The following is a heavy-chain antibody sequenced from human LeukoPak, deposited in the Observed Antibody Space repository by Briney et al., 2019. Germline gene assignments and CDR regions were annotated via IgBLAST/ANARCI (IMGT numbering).Heavy chain of an antibody. CDR1: GFTFSSYG. CDR3: ATTHHRGAAFDY. D-gene: IGHD3-10*01. V-gene: IGHV3-23*01. J-gene: IGHJ4*02. CDR2: ISGSGGST. Sequence: PGGSLRLSCAASGFTFSSYGMSWVRQAPGKGLEWFSAISGSGGSTYYADSVKGRFTISRDSSKNTLYLQMNSLRAEDTAVYYCATTHHRGAAFDYWGQGTLVTVSS.